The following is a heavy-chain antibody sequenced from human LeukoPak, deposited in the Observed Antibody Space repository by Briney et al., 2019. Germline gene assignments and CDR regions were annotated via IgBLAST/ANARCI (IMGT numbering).Heavy chain of an antibody. CDR2: INHSGST. D-gene: IGHD2-2*01. Sequence: PSETLSLTCAVYGGSFSGYYWSWIRQPPGKGLEWIEEINHSGSTNYNPSLKSRVTISVDTSKNQFSLKLSSVTAADTAVYYCARGLIVVVPAASYYYYGMDVWGKGTTVTVSS. CDR1: GGSFSGYY. V-gene: IGHV4-34*01. J-gene: IGHJ6*04. CDR3: ARGLIVVVPAASYYYYGMDV.